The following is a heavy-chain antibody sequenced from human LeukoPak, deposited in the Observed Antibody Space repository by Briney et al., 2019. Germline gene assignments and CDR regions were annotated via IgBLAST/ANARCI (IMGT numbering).Heavy chain of an antibody. J-gene: IGHJ5*02. CDR2: INRGGGIA. CDR3: AALWFDP. CDR1: GFIFSNYE. V-gene: IGHV3-48*03. Sequence: PGGPLRLSCAASGFIFSNYEMNWVRQAPGKGLEWVSYINRGGGIAYYVDSVRGRFTISRDNTKNALYLQMNSLRAEDTAVYYCAALWFDPWGQGTLVTVPS.